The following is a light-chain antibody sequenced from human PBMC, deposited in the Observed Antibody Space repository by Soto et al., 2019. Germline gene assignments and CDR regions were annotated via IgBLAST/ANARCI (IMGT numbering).Light chain of an antibody. CDR1: QGVSSRY. Sequence: EIVLTQSPATLSLSPGERATLSCRASQGVSSRYLAWYQQKPGQAPSLLIYGASTRATGIPDRFSGSGSGTDFTLTISRLEPEDFAVYSCQQYGSSPPSFGPGTRVDIK. V-gene: IGKV3-20*01. J-gene: IGKJ3*01. CDR2: GAS. CDR3: QQYGSSPPS.